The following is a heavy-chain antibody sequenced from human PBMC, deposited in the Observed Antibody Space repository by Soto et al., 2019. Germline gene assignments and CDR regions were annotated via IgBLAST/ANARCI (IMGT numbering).Heavy chain of an antibody. CDR1: VGSRSGDY. Sequence: NPSETLPLTCAVYVGSRSGDYGSWIRQPPGKGLEWIGEINHSGSTNYNPSLKSRLIISVDTSRNQFSLRLTSVTAADTAVYYCARGLYDLRSGDRFDIWGQGTVVTVSS. V-gene: IGHV4-34*01. CDR3: ARGLYDLRSGDRFDI. J-gene: IGHJ3*02. D-gene: IGHD3-3*01. CDR2: INHSGST.